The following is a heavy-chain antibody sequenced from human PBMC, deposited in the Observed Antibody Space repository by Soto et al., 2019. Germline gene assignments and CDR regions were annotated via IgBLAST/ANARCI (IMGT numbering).Heavy chain of an antibody. Sequence: ELQLVESGGGXXXXGGXXXXSCVASGFXXXXXWMHXXXXAPGKGLVWVSRINSDGSSRTYADSVRGRLTISSDNAKNTLYLQMNSLRAEDTAVYYCARGDATLSAYYYSMDVWGKGTTVTVSS. J-gene: IGHJ6*03. CDR3: ARGDATLSAYYYSMDV. CDR1: GFXXXXXW. V-gene: IGHV3-74*03. D-gene: IGHD1-26*01. CDR2: INSDGSSR.